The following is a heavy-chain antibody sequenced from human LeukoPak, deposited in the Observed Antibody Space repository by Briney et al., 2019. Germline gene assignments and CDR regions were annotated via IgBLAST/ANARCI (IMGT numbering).Heavy chain of an antibody. D-gene: IGHD6-25*01. CDR3: VREGTTAALFDY. Sequence: SGGSLRLSCAASGFIFSTYWMTWVRQAPGKGLEWVANIKQDGSETYYVDPVKGRFTISRDNAKNSLYLQMHSLRAEDTAVYYCVREGTTAALFDYWGQGSLVTVSS. CDR1: GFIFSTYW. V-gene: IGHV3-7*01. CDR2: IKQDGSET. J-gene: IGHJ4*02.